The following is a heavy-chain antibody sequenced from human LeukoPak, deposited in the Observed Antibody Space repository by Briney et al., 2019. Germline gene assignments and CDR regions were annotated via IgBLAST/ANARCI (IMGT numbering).Heavy chain of an antibody. CDR1: GFTFSSYA. D-gene: IGHD6-13*01. J-gene: IGHJ6*02. V-gene: IGHV3-23*01. CDR2: ISGSGGST. Sequence: GGSLRLSCAASGFTFSSYAMSWVRQAPGKGLEWVSAISGSGGSTYYADSVKGRFTISRDNSKNTLYLQMNSLRAEDTAVYYCAKVLSSSYYYYGMDVWGQGTTVTVSS. CDR3: AKVLSSSYYYYGMDV.